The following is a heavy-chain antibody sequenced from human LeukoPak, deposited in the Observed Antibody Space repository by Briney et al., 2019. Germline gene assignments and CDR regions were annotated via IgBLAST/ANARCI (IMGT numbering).Heavy chain of an antibody. CDR3: AAGTAADF. Sequence: AGGSLRFSCVVSGIPFSDYYMNWIRQAPGQGLEWISYISSSSSYTDYADSVKGRFTISRDNAKSALYLQLNSLRLEDTAVYYCAAGTAADFWGQGTLVTVSS. D-gene: IGHD6-13*01. V-gene: IGHV3-11*03. J-gene: IGHJ4*02. CDR1: GIPFSDYY. CDR2: ISSSSSYT.